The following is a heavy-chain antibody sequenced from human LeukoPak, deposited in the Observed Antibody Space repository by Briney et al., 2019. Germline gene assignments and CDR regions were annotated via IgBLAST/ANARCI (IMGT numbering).Heavy chain of an antibody. CDR1: GFTFSSYG. CDR3: TRYNIGFRG. CDR2: ISGSGDST. D-gene: IGHD1-14*01. J-gene: IGHJ4*02. Sequence: PGGSLRLSCAASGFTFSSYGMSWVRQAPGKGLEWVSAISGSGDSTYYADSVKGPFTISRDDSKNTAYLQMNSLKTEDTAVYYCTRYNIGFRGWGQGTLVTVSS. V-gene: IGHV3-23*01.